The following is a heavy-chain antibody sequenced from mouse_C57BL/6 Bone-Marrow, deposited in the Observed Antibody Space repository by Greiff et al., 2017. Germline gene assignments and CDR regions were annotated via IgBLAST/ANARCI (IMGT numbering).Heavy chain of an antibody. V-gene: IGHV1-66*01. D-gene: IGHD2-5*01. CDR1: GYSFTSYY. J-gene: IGHJ3*01. CDR3: ARKVYYSNYGFAY. Sequence: QVQLQQSGPDLVKPGASVTISCTASGYSFTSYYIHWVKQRPGQGLEWIGWLYPGSGNTKYNEKFKGKDTLATDTSYSTAYMQLSSLKSEDSAVYYCARKVYYSNYGFAYWGQGTLVTVSA. CDR2: LYPGSGNT.